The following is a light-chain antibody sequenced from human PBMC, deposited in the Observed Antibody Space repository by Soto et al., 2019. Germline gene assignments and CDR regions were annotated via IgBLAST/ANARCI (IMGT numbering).Light chain of an antibody. J-gene: IGLJ2*01. CDR2: DVS. Sequence: QSALTQPASVSGSPVQSITISCTGTSSDVGGYNYVSWYQQHPGKAPKLMIYDVSNRPSGVSNRFSGSKSGNTASLTIPGLQAEDEADYYCSSYTSSSTPVVFGGGTKLTVL. CDR3: SSYTSSSTPVV. V-gene: IGLV2-14*01. CDR1: SSDVGGYNY.